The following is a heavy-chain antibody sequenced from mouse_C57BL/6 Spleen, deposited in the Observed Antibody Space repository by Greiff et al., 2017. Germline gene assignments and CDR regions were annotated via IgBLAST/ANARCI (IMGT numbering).Heavy chain of an antibody. Sequence: QVQLQQSGAELVRPGSSVKLSCKASGYTFTSYWMHWVKQRPIQGLEWIGNIDPSGSETHYNQKFKDKATLTVDKSSSTAYMQLSSLTSVASAVDYCARYPYGKDNWYFDVWGTGTTVTVSS. D-gene: IGHD2-1*01. CDR1: GYTFTSYW. CDR2: IDPSGSET. CDR3: ARYPYGKDNWYFDV. J-gene: IGHJ1*03. V-gene: IGHV1-52*01.